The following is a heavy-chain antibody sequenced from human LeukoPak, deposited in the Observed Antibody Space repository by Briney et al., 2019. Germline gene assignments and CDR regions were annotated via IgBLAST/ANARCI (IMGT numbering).Heavy chain of an antibody. CDR2: IYTSGST. Sequence: PSETLSLTCTVSGGSISSYYWSWIRQPPGKGLEWIGYIYTSGSTNYNPSLKSRVTISVDTSKNQFSLKLSSVTAADTAVYYCARGYCSGGSCYLSLSGWFDPWGQGTLVTVSS. V-gene: IGHV4-4*08. J-gene: IGHJ5*02. CDR3: ARGYCSGGSCYLSLSGWFDP. CDR1: GGSISSYY. D-gene: IGHD2-15*01.